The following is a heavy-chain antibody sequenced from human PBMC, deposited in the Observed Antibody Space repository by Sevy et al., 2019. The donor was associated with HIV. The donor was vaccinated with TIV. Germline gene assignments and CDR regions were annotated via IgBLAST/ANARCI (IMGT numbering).Heavy chain of an antibody. V-gene: IGHV1-2*02. CDR3: ARDIRLRGYSYGSFDY. Sequence: ASVKVSCKASGYTFTGQYIHWVRQAPGQGLEWMGWINPNSGGTNYRQDFQGRVTLTRDTSITTASMELSGLKSDDTAIYYCARDIRLRGYSYGSFDYWGQGTLVTVSS. CDR1: GYTFTGQY. CDR2: INPNSGGT. J-gene: IGHJ4*02. D-gene: IGHD5-18*01.